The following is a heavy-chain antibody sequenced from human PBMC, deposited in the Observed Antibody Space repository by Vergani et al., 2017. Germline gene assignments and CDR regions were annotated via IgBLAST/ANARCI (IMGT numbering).Heavy chain of an antibody. V-gene: IGHV3-21*01. CDR1: GFTFSSYS. Sequence: EVQLVESGGGLVKPGGSLRLSCAASGFTFSSYSMNWVRQAPGKGLEWVSSISSSSSYIYYADSVKGRFTISRDNAKNSLYLQMNSLRAEDTAVYYCARDYGALPDPMGPDYWGQGTLVTVSS. CDR2: ISSSSSYI. D-gene: IGHD3-10*01. CDR3: ARDYGALPDPMGPDY. J-gene: IGHJ4*02.